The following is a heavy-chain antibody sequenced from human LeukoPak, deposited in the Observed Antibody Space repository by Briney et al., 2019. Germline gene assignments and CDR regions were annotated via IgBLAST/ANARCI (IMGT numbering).Heavy chain of an antibody. CDR2: ISSDGGKK. J-gene: IGHJ4*02. V-gene: IGHV3-30*03. D-gene: IGHD1-26*01. CDR3: ARDRAWDYLDS. Sequence: PGGSLRLSCVASGFTLSSHGMHWVRQAPGKGLEWVAVISSDGGKKSYADSVKGRFTISRDNSKNTLYLQMDSLRVEDTAIYYCARDRAWDYLDSWDQGPLVTVSS. CDR1: GFTLSSHG.